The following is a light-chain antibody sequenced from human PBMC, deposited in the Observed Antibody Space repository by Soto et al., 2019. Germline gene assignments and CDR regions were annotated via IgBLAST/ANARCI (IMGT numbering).Light chain of an antibody. V-gene: IGLV1-40*01. CDR3: PSYDSSLSAYV. CDR2: GDS. J-gene: IGLJ1*01. CDR1: SSNIGAGYD. Sequence: QSVLTQPPSVSGAPGQRVTISCTGGSSNIGAGYDVHWYQQLPGTAPKLLIYGDSNRPSGVPDRLPGSKSGTSASLAITGLPADDQADHYCPSYDSSLSAYVFGTGTKVTVL.